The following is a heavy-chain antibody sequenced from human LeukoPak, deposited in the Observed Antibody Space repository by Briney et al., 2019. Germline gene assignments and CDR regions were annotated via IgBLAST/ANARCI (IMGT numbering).Heavy chain of an antibody. CDR1: GFTFSSYW. D-gene: IGHD5-18*01. CDR2: ISGGYTST. J-gene: IGHJ4*02. Sequence: PGGSLRLSCAASGFTFSSYWMTWVRQAPGKGLEWVSAISGGYTSTYYADSVKGRFTLSRDDSKNTLYLQMNSLRVDDTAVYYCARRRYTYGGEFDYWGQGTLVTVSS. V-gene: IGHV3-23*01. CDR3: ARRRYTYGGEFDY.